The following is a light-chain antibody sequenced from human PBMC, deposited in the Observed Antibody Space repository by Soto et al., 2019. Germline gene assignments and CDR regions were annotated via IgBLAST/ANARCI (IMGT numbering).Light chain of an antibody. Sequence: DIQLTQSPSSLSASVGDRVSITCRASQSISNSLNWYQQKPGKAPKVLIYAASNLQSGVPARFSGSGSVTDFTLTISSLQPEDFATYFCQQTYSLSRVTFGPGTNVDLK. CDR1: QSISNS. V-gene: IGKV1-39*01. J-gene: IGKJ3*01. CDR2: AAS. CDR3: QQTYSLSRVT.